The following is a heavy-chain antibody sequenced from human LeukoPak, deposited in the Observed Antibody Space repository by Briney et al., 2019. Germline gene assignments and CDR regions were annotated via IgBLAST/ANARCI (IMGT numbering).Heavy chain of an antibody. CDR2: IYYSGNT. D-gene: IGHD2/OR15-2a*01. CDR3: ARKNDFDI. J-gene: IGHJ3*02. CDR1: GGSITSDH. Sequence: SENLSLTCTVSGGSITSDHWNWIRQPPGKGLEWIGCIYYSGNTYYNPSLKSRVTISVDMSKNQFSLRLTSVTAADTAVYYCARKNDFDIWGQGTLVTVSS. V-gene: IGHV4-59*01.